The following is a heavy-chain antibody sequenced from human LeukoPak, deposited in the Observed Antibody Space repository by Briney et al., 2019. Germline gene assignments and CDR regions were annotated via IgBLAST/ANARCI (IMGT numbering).Heavy chain of an antibody. CDR1: GFSLSTSGMR. CDR3: ARTSIAAAGTAFDP. D-gene: IGHD6-13*01. J-gene: IGHJ5*02. Sequence: SGPALVKPTQTLTLTCTFSGFSLSTSGMRVSWIRQPTGKALEWLARIDWDDDKFYSTSLKTRLTISEDTSKNQVVLTMTNMDPVDTATYYCARTSIAAAGTAFDPWGQGTLVTVSS. CDR2: IDWDDDK. V-gene: IGHV2-70*04.